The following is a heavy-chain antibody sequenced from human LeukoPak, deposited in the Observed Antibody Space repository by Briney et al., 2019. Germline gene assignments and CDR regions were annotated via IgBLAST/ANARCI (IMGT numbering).Heavy chain of an antibody. V-gene: IGHV1-69*13. CDR2: IIPIFGTA. CDR1: GGTFSSYA. D-gene: IGHD2-15*01. Sequence: AASVKVSCKASGGTFSSYAISWVRQAPGQGLEWMGGIIPIFGTANYAQKFQGRVTITADESTSTAYMELSSLRSEDTAVYYCARDPLYCSGGSCYSEEWWFDPWGQGTLVTVSS. CDR3: ARDPLYCSGGSCYSEEWWFDP. J-gene: IGHJ5*02.